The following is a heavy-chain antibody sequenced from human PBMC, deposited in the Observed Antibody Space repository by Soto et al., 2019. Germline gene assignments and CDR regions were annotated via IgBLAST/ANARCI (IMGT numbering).Heavy chain of an antibody. CDR3: ARDVVRGVPYYYGMDV. V-gene: IGHV3-30-3*01. CDR1: GFTFSSYA. Sequence: GGPLRLSCAASGFTFSSYAMHWVRQAPGKGLEWVAVISYDGSNKYYADSVKGRFTISRDNSKNTLYLQMNSLRAEDTAVYYCARDVVRGVPYYYGMDVWGQGTTVTVSS. D-gene: IGHD3-10*01. J-gene: IGHJ6*02. CDR2: ISYDGSNK.